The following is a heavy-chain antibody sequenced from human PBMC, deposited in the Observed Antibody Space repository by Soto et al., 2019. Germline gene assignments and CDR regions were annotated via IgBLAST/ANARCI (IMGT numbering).Heavy chain of an antibody. CDR3: AMGVYSSGWHHCG. Sequence: QVQLVESGGGVVQPGRSLRLSCAASGFTFSSYGMHWVRQAPGKGLEWVAVISYDGSNKYYADSVKGRFTISRDNSKNTLYLQMNSLRAEDTAVYYCAMGVYSSGWHHCGWGQGTLVTVSS. CDR1: GFTFSSYG. CDR2: ISYDGSNK. D-gene: IGHD6-19*01. V-gene: IGHV3-30*03. J-gene: IGHJ4*02.